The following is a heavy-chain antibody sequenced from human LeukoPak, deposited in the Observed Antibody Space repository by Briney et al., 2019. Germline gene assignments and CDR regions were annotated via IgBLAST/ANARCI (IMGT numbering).Heavy chain of an antibody. J-gene: IGHJ1*01. D-gene: IGHD5-24*01. CDR2: ISYDGSIK. V-gene: IGHV3-30-3*01. CDR1: GFIFSYYT. Sequence: PGGSLRLSCAATGFIFSYYTFHWVRQAPGKGLEWVTVISYDGSIKSYADSVKGRFTISRDNSKNTLYLQMNSLRAEDTAVYYCARDLDDYNGLPPFFQHWGQGTLVTVSS. CDR3: ARDLDDYNGLPPFFQH.